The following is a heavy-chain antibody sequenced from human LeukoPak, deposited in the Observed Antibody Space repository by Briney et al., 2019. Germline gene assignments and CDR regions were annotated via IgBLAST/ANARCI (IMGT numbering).Heavy chain of an antibody. Sequence: GESLKISCKGSGYSFTSYWIGWVRQMPGKGLEWMGIIYPGDSDTRYSPSFQGQVTISADKSISTAYLQWSSLKASDTAMYYCARLDLLRFLHGTRESGGFDPWGQGTLVTVSS. V-gene: IGHV5-51*01. CDR2: IYPGDSDT. CDR1: GYSFTSYW. J-gene: IGHJ5*02. CDR3: ARLDLLRFLHGTRESGGFDP. D-gene: IGHD3-3*01.